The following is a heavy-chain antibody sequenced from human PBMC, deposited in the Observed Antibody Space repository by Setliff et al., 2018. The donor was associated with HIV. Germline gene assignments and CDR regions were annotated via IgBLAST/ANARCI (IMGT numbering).Heavy chain of an antibody. CDR3: ARIFGDQGYYYGMDV. Sequence: SETLSLTCTVSGGSISSYYWSWIRQPPGKGLEWIGYIYYSGSTHYNPSLKSRVTITVDTSKNQFSLKLSSVIAADTAVYYCARIFGDQGYYYGMDVWGQGTTVTVSS. CDR2: IYYSGST. V-gene: IGHV4-59*01. J-gene: IGHJ6*02. D-gene: IGHD3-3*01. CDR1: GGSISSYY.